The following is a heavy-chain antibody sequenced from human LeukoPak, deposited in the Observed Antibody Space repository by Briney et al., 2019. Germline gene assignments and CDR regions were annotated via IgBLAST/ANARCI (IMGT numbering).Heavy chain of an antibody. V-gene: IGHV3-72*01. CDR1: GFTFSDHY. D-gene: IGHD1-14*01. CDR3: ARSHSGAAFDI. Sequence: GGSLRLSCAASGFTFSDHYMDWVHQAPGKGLEWVGRTRNKANSYTTEYAASVKGRFTISRDDSKNSLYLQMNSLKTEDTAVYYCARSHSGAAFDIWGQGTMVTVSS. CDR2: TRNKANSYTT. J-gene: IGHJ3*02.